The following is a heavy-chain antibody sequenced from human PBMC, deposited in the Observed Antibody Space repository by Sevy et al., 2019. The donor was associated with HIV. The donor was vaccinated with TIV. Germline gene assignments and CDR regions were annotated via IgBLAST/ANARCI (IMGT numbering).Heavy chain of an antibody. V-gene: IGHV4-39*01. CDR1: GGSISSSSYY. D-gene: IGHD6-19*01. Sequence: SETLSLTCTVSGGSISSSSYYWGWIRQPPGKGLEWIGSIYYSGSTYYNPSLKSRVTISVDTSKNQFSLKLSSVTAADTAVYYCARRGAVAVRFDYWDQGTLVTVSS. J-gene: IGHJ4*02. CDR2: IYYSGST. CDR3: ARRGAVAVRFDY.